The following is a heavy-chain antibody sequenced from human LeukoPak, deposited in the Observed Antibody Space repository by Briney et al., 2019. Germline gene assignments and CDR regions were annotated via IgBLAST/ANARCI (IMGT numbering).Heavy chain of an antibody. V-gene: IGHV3-21*01. J-gene: IGHJ4*02. CDR3: ARDEDDNWNDSYY. Sequence: PGGSLRLSCAASGFTFSSYSMNWVRQALGKGLEWVSSISSSSSYIYYADSVKGRFTISRDNAKNSLYLQMNSLRAEDTAVYYCARDEDDNWNDSYYWGQGTLVTVSS. D-gene: IGHD1-20*01. CDR1: GFTFSSYS. CDR2: ISSSSSYI.